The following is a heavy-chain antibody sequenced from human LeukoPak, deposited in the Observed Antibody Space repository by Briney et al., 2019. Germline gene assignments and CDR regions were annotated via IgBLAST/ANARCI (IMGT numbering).Heavy chain of an antibody. J-gene: IGHJ6*02. CDR1: GFTFSSYP. V-gene: IGHV3-23*01. Sequence: GGSLRLSCAASGFTFSSYPMSWVRQAPGKGLEWVSAISGSGGSTYYADSVKGRFTISRDNSKNTLYLQMNSLRAEDTAVYYCAKDRPHYYGSGSYYPDTMDVWGQGTTVTVSS. CDR2: ISGSGGST. D-gene: IGHD3-10*01. CDR3: AKDRPHYYGSGSYYPDTMDV.